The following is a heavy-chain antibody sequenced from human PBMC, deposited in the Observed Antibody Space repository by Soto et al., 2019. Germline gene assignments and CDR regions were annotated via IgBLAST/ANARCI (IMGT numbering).Heavy chain of an antibody. CDR1: GYTFTGYY. J-gene: IGHJ6*03. V-gene: IGHV1-2*04. D-gene: IGHD1-1*01. Sequence: GASVKVSCKASGYTFTGYYMHWVRQAPGQGLEWMGWINPNSGGTNYAQKFQGWVTMTRDTSISTAYMELSRLRSDDTAVYYCARSSELDPDGYCYFQDVWGKGTKVTGSS. CDR3: ARSSELDPDGYCYFQDV. CDR2: INPNSGGT.